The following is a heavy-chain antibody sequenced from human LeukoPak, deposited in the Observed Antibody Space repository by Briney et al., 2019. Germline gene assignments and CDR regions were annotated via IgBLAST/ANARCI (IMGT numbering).Heavy chain of an antibody. J-gene: IGHJ4*02. V-gene: IGHV3-30*18. Sequence: GGSLRLSCAASGFTFSSYGMHWVRQAPGKGLEWVAVISYDGSNKYYADSVKGRFTISRDNSKDTLYLQMNSLRAEDTAVYYCAKDQGDFDWLPPFDYWGQGTLVTVSS. CDR2: ISYDGSNK. CDR1: GFTFSSYG. D-gene: IGHD3-9*01. CDR3: AKDQGDFDWLPPFDY.